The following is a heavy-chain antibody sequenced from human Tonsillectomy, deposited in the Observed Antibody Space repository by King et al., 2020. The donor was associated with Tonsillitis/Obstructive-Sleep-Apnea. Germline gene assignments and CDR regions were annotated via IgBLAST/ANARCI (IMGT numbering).Heavy chain of an antibody. D-gene: IGHD5-12*01. V-gene: IGHV2-26*01. CDR2: IFSKYEK. J-gene: IGHJ4*02. CDR1: GFSLSKARKG. CDR3: ARITEGVATEYYFDY. Sequence: VTLKEAGPVLVKATETITLTCNVSGFSLSKARKGVSLSRQPPGKALELIAHIFSKYEKSYSTSLQRRLPIAKDTSKSQVVLTMTNMDPVDTATYYCARITEGVATEYYFDYWGQGTLVTVSS.